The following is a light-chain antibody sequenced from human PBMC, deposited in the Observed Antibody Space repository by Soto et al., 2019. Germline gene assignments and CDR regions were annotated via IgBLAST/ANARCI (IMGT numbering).Light chain of an antibody. V-gene: IGKV3-15*01. CDR3: QQYNYWPRT. CDR1: QSLGSN. CDR2: GKS. Sequence: DILMTQSPATLSLSPGDSATLSCRASQSLGSNLAWYQQKTGLAPRILIYGKSTRATDIPVRLSGSGSGTDLNLTISGLQSEDFAVYYCQQYNYWPRTCGPGTKVDIK. J-gene: IGKJ1*01.